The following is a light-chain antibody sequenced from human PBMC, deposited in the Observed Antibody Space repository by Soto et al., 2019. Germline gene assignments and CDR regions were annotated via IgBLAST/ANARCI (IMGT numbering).Light chain of an antibody. CDR3: QQTYTNPRT. CDR2: AAS. CDR1: QSIRTY. Sequence: DIQMTQSPSSLSASVGDRVTITCQASQSIRTYLNWYQQKPGKAPKFLIYAASTLQSGVPSRFAGSGSGTEFTLTISSLQPEDFATYYCQQTYTNPRTFGQGTKVEIK. V-gene: IGKV1-39*01. J-gene: IGKJ1*01.